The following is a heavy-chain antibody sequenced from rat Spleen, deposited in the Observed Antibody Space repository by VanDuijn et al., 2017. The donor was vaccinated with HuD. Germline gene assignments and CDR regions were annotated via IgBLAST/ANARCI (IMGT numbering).Heavy chain of an antibody. CDR1: GFTFSNYG. V-gene: IGHV5-29*01. J-gene: IGHJ3*01. CDR2: ISASGDNT. Sequence: EVQLVESGGGLVQPGRSLKLSCAASGFTFSNYGMAWVRQAPTKGLEWVASISASGDNTYYRDSAKGRFTVSRDDAKSTLYLQMDSLRSEDTATYYCATHGGLYNWFAYWGQGTLVTVSS. CDR3: ATHGGLYNWFAY.